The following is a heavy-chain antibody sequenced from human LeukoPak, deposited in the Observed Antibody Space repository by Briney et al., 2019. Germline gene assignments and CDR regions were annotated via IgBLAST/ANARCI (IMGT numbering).Heavy chain of an antibody. V-gene: IGHV4-28*01. CDR2: IYYSGST. Sequence: PSDTLSLTCAVSGYSISSSNWWGWIRQPPGKGLEWIGYIYYSGSTYYNPSLKSRVTMSVDTSKNQFPLKLSSVTAVDTAVYYCARNAPGYSSGWPVPPYYYGMDVWGKGTTVTVSS. D-gene: IGHD6-19*01. CDR1: GYSISSSNW. CDR3: ARNAPGYSSGWPVPPYYYGMDV. J-gene: IGHJ6*04.